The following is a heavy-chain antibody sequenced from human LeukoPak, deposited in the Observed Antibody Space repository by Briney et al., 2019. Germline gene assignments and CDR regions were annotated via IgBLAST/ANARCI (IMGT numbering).Heavy chain of an antibody. CDR1: GGSISSSSYH. Sequence: SETLSLTCTVSGGSISSSSYHWGWIRQPPGTGLEWIGSIYYIGSTYYNPSLKSRVTISVDMAKNQFSLKLRSVTAADTAVYYCARDASRIQLWPLWGQGTLVTVSS. CDR2: IYYIGST. D-gene: IGHD5-18*01. V-gene: IGHV4-39*07. J-gene: IGHJ4*02. CDR3: ARDASRIQLWPL.